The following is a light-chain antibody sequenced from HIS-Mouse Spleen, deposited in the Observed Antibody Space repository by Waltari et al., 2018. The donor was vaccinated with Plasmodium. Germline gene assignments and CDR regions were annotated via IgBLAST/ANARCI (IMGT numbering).Light chain of an antibody. CDR2: AAS. V-gene: IGKV1-39*01. CDR3: QQSYSTPRT. J-gene: IGKJ1*01. Sequence: DIQMTQSPSSLSASVGDRVTIPCRGSQSINSYLNWYQQKPGKAPKLLLYAASSLQSGVPSRFSGRGAGTDFTLTISSLQPEDFATYYGQQSYSTPRTFGQGTKVAIK. CDR1: QSINSY.